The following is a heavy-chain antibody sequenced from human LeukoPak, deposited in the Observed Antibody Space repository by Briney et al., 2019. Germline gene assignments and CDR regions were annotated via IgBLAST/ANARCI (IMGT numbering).Heavy chain of an antibody. J-gene: IGHJ4*02. CDR2: IYSGGST. V-gene: IGHV3-53*01. D-gene: IGHD3-10*01. Sequence: GGSLRLSCAASGFTFSSYSMSWVRQAPGKGLEWVSVIYSGGSTYYADSVKGRFTISRDNSKNTLYLQMNSLRAEDTAVYYCAGTYYYGSGRDYWGQGTLVTVSS. CDR3: AGTYYYGSGRDY. CDR1: GFTFSSYS.